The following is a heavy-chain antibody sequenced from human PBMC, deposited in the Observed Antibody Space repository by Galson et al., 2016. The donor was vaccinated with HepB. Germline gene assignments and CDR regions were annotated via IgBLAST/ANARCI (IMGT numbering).Heavy chain of an antibody. V-gene: IGHV3-11*01. CDR3: ATEDIVATTGIFDS. D-gene: IGHD5-12*01. CDR2: ISGVGDTM. J-gene: IGHJ4*02. CDR1: RFTSRFTFSDYY. Sequence: SLRLSCAASRFTSRFTFSDYYMSWIRQAPGKGLEWVSYISGVGDTMYYADSVKGRFTISRDNAKNSLYLQMNSLRAEDPAVYYRATEDIVATTGIFDSWGQGTLVTVSS.